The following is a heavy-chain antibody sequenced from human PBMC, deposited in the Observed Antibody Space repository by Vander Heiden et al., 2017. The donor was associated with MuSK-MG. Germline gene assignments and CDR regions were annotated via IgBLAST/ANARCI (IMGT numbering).Heavy chain of an antibody. D-gene: IGHD4-4*01. CDR2: ISGSGGST. V-gene: IGHV3-23*04. Sequence: EVQLVESGGGLVQPGGSLRLSCAASGFTFSSYAMSWVRQAPGKGLEWVSVISGSGGSTYYADSVKGRLSIARDNSKNTLHLQINSLRAEDTAVYYCAKDQVDETTMVTGIIDYWCQGTMVTVYS. CDR1: GFTFSSYA. CDR3: AKDQVDETTMVTGIIDY. J-gene: IGHJ4*02.